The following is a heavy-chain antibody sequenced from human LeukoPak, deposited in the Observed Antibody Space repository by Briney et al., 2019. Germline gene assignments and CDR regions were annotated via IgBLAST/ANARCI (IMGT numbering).Heavy chain of an antibody. D-gene: IGHD3-3*01. CDR2: IYYSGST. Sequence: PSETLSLTCTVSGGSISSYYWSWIRQPPGKGLEWIGYIYYSGSTNYNPSLKSRVTISVDTSKNQFSLKLTSVTAADTAVYYCAREGGFYRPLDYSGQGTLVTVSS. CDR1: GGSISSYY. CDR3: AREGGFYRPLDY. V-gene: IGHV4-59*12. J-gene: IGHJ4*02.